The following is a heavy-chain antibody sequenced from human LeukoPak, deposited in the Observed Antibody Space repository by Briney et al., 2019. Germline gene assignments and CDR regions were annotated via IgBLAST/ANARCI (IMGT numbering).Heavy chain of an antibody. J-gene: IGHJ4*02. CDR2: IYTSGST. V-gene: IGHV4-61*02. CDR3: ARNSIVGARGYFDY. CDR1: GGSISSGSYY. D-gene: IGHD1-26*01. Sequence: PSETLSLTCTVSGGSISSGSYYWSWIRQPAGEGLEWIGRIYTSGSTNYNPSLKSRVTISVDTSKNQFSLKLSSVTAADTAVYYCARNSIVGARGYFDYWGQGTLVTVSS.